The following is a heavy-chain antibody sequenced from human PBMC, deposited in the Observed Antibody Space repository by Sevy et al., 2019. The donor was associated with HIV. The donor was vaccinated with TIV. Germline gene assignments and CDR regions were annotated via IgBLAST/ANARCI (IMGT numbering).Heavy chain of an antibody. CDR2: IKQDGSEA. Sequence: GGSLRLSCVASGFNFRNFWMSWVRQAPGKGLECVADIKQDGSEAYYVDSVKGRFTISRDNSKNTLYLQMNSLRAEDTAVYYCARDYDPDYYYGMHVWGQGTTVTVSS. J-gene: IGHJ6*02. V-gene: IGHV3-7*01. D-gene: IGHD3-22*01. CDR3: ARDYDPDYYYGMHV. CDR1: GFNFRNFW.